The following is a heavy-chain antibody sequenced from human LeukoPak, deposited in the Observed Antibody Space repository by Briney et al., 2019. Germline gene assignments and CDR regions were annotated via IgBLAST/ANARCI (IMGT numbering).Heavy chain of an antibody. CDR1: GFTFSSYA. Sequence: GGSLRLSCAASGFTFSSYAMGWVRQAPGKGLEWVSAISGSGGSTYYADSVKGRFTISRDNSKNTLYLQMNSLRAEDTAVYYCASNYYYDSSGYLFEFDYWGQGTLVTVSS. CDR2: ISGSGGST. V-gene: IGHV3-23*01. D-gene: IGHD3-22*01. CDR3: ASNYYYDSSGYLFEFDY. J-gene: IGHJ4*02.